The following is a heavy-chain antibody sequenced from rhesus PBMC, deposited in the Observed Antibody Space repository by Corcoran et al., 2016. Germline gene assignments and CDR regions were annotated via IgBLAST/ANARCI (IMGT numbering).Heavy chain of an antibody. Sequence: QVPLQESGPGLVKPSATLSLPCAVSGCSISRGYDWSGISPPPGQGLECIGFIGGSSGSTTYNPALKSRVSISKDTSKNQFYRKLSSVTAPDTLVYYCARDGGGTRSTFDYWGQGVLVTVSS. CDR2: IGGSSGST. CDR3: ARDGGGTRSTFDY. V-gene: IGHV4-127*01. D-gene: IGHD3-34*01. CDR1: GCSISRGYD. J-gene: IGHJ4*01.